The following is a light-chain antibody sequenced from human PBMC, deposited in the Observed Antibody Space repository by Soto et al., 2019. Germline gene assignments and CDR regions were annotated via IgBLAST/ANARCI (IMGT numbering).Light chain of an antibody. CDR3: QQYNNWPPWT. V-gene: IGKV3-15*01. Sequence: VMTQSPATLSVSPGERATLSCWASETVATNLAWYQQKPGQAPRLLISGASTRAAGISDRFRGSGSGTEYTLTISSLRSEDFAVYYCQQYNNWPPWTFGQGTKVDIK. J-gene: IGKJ1*01. CDR1: ETVATN. CDR2: GAS.